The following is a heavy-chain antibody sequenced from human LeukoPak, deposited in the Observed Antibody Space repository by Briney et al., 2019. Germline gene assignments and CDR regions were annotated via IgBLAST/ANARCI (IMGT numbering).Heavy chain of an antibody. CDR1: GYTFTSYD. CDR3: ARVRPTMVRGLIRSGVYYYMDV. V-gene: IGHV1-8*01. D-gene: IGHD3-10*01. CDR2: MNPNSGNT. Sequence: ASVKVSCKASGYTFTSYDINWVRQAPGQGLEWMGWMNPNSGNTGYAQKFQGRVTMTRSTSISTAYMELSSLRSEDTAVYYCARVRPTMVRGLIRSGVYYYMDVWGKGTTVTISS. J-gene: IGHJ6*03.